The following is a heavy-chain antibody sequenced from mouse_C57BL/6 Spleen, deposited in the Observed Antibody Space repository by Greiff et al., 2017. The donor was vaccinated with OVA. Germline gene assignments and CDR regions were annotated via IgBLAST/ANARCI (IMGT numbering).Heavy chain of an antibody. CDR3: TGRWLLRD. Sequence: VQLQQSGAELVRPGASVKLSCTASGFNIKDDYMHWVKQRPEQGLEWIGWIDPENGDTEYASKFQGKATITADTSSNTAYLQLSSLTSEDTAVYYCTGRWLLRDWGQGTLVTVSA. V-gene: IGHV14-4*01. CDR2: IDPENGDT. CDR1: GFNIKDDY. J-gene: IGHJ3*01. D-gene: IGHD2-3*01.